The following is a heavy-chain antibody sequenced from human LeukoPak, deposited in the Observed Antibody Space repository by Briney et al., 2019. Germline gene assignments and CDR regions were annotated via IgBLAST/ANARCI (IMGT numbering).Heavy chain of an antibody. J-gene: IGHJ4*02. V-gene: IGHV4-59*01. CDR1: GGSISSYY. D-gene: IGHD2-15*01. CDR2: IYYSGST. Sequence: SETLSLTCTVSGGSISSYYWSWIRQPPGKGLEWIGYIYYSGSTNYNPSLKSRVTISVDTSKSQFSLKLSSVTAADTAVYYCARGPPVDRRRGWQFDYWGQGTLVTVSS. CDR3: ARGPPVDRRRGWQFDY.